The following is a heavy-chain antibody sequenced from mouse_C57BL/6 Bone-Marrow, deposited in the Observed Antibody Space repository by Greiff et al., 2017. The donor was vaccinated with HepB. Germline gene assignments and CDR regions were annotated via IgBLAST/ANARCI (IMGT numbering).Heavy chain of an antibody. V-gene: IGHV5-4*01. CDR1: GFTFSSYA. CDR2: ISDGGSYT. CDR3: ARDGVAWFAY. Sequence: EVKVVESGGGLVKPGGSLKLSCAASGFTFSSYAMSWVRQTPEKRLEWVATISDGGSYTYYPDNVKGRFTISRDNAKNNLYLQMSHLKSEDTAMYYCARDGVAWFAYWGQGTLVTVSA. J-gene: IGHJ3*01.